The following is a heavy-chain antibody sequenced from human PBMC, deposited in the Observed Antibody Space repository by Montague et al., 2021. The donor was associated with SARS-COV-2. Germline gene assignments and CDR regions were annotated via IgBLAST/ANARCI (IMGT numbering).Heavy chain of an antibody. CDR1: GGSFSGYY. CDR2: INQSGRT. Sequence: SETLSLTCAVYGGSFSGYYWSWIRQPPEKGLEWIGEINQSGRTNNSPSFKSRVIISVDTSKNQFSLKLSSVTAADTAVYYCARRGSLVWGVTGRAELDYWGQGTLVIVSS. J-gene: IGHJ4*02. CDR3: ARRGSLVWGVTGRAELDY. D-gene: IGHD3-10*01. V-gene: IGHV4-34*01.